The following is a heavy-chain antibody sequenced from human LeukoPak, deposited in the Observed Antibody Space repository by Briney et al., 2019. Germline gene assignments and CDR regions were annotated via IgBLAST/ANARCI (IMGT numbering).Heavy chain of an antibody. J-gene: IGHJ3*02. CDR3: ARARSSYGYGDAFDI. CDR1: GFTLSSYE. CDR2: IDYSGGSS. D-gene: IGHD5-18*01. V-gene: IGHV3-23*01. Sequence: GGSLRLSCTVSGFTLSSYEMSWIRQAPGKGLEWVSSIDYSGGSSYYADSVKGRFTISRDNSKNTLYLQMNSPRAEDTAVYYCARARSSYGYGDAFDIWGQGTMVTVSS.